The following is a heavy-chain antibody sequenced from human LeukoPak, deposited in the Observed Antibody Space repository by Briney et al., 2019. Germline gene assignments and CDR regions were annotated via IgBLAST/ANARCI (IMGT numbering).Heavy chain of an antibody. CDR2: ISSSSSYI. J-gene: IGHJ5*02. CDR3: ARDQDQTGTMQWDWFDP. V-gene: IGHV3-21*01. Sequence: PGGSLRLSCAASGFTFSSYSMNWVRQAPGKGLEWVSSISSSSSYIYYADSVKGRFTISRDNAKNSLYLQMNSLRAEDTAVYYCARDQDQTGTMQWDWFDPWGQGTLVTVSS. CDR1: GFTFSSYS. D-gene: IGHD1-7*01.